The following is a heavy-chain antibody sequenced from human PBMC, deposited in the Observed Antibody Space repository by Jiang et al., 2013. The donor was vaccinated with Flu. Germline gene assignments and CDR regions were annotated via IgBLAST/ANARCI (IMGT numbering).Heavy chain of an antibody. CDR3: ARERVRYSSSWGFYYYGMDV. J-gene: IGHJ6*02. V-gene: IGHV6-1*01. D-gene: IGHD6-13*01. CDR1: GDSVSSNSAA. CDR2: TYYRSKWYN. Sequence: QTLSLTCAISGDSVSSNSAAWNWIRQSPSRGLEWLGRTYYRSKWYNDYAVSVKSRITINPDTSKNQFSLQLNSVTPEDTAVYYCARERVRYSSSWGFYYYGMDVWGQGTTVTVSS.